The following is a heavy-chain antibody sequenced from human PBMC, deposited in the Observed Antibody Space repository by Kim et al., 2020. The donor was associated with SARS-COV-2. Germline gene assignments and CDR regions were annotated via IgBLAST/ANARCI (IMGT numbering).Heavy chain of an antibody. CDR2: ISYDGSNK. J-gene: IGHJ4*02. D-gene: IGHD6-13*01. Sequence: GGSLRLSCAASGFTFSSYGMHWVRQAPGKGLEWVAVISYDGSNKYYADSVKGRFTISRDNSKNTLYLQMNSLRAEDTAVYYCAKDPGGPLAPVSYSSSQNDYWGQGTLVTVSS. V-gene: IGHV3-30*18. CDR3: AKDPGGPLAPVSYSSSQNDY. CDR1: GFTFSSYG.